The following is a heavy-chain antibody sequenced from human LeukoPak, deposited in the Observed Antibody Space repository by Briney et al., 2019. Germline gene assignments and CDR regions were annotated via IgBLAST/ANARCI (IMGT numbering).Heavy chain of an antibody. J-gene: IGHJ4*02. CDR2: ITANGGRT. V-gene: IGHV3-23*01. CDR1: GFTLSSNA. CDR3: AKDAVAPGSGGDYFDY. Sequence: GGSLRLSCAASGFTLSSNAMSGVRQAPGKGLEWVSVITANGGRTYYADSVKGRFTISRDNSKNTLSLQMNSLRAEDTAVYYCAKDAVAPGSGGDYFDYWGQGTLVTVSS. D-gene: IGHD3-10*01.